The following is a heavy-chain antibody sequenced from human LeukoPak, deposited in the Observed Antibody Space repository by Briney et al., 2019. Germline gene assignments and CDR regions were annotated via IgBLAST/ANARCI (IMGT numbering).Heavy chain of an antibody. Sequence: GRSLRLSCAASGFTFSSYGMHWVRQAPGKGLEWVAVIWYDGSNKYYADSVKGRFTISRDNSKDTLYLQMNSLRAEDTAVYYCAKDLGLRAYHYYGMDVWGQGTTVTVSS. D-gene: IGHD3-10*01. J-gene: IGHJ6*02. V-gene: IGHV3-33*06. CDR1: GFTFSSYG. CDR2: IWYDGSNK. CDR3: AKDLGLRAYHYYGMDV.